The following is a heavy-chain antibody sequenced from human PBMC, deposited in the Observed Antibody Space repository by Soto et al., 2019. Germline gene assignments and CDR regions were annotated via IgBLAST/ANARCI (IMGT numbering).Heavy chain of an antibody. Sequence: EVQLVESGGGLVQPGRSLRLSCAASGFTFDDYAMHWVRQAPGKGLEWVSGISWNSGSIGYADSVKGRFTISRDNAKNSLYLQINSLRAEDTALYYCAKAYFGTRSSWRHADFDIWGQGTMVTVSS. D-gene: IGHD6-13*01. J-gene: IGHJ3*02. CDR3: AKAYFGTRSSWRHADFDI. CDR2: ISWNSGSI. CDR1: GFTFDDYA. V-gene: IGHV3-9*01.